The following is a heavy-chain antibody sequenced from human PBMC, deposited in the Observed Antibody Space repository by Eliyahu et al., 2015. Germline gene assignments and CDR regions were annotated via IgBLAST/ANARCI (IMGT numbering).Heavy chain of an antibody. CDR1: GFTFXSRG. V-gene: IGHV3-33*01. J-gene: IGHJ6*02. D-gene: IGHD6-19*01. CDR3: ARDLSRAVAGGGGYYGMDV. CDR2: IWDDGSNK. Sequence: QVQLVESGGGVXQPGRSLRLXCAASGFTFXSRGXPWVRQAPGKGVEWXAVIWDDGSNKYYADSVKGRFTISRDNSKNTLYLQMNSLRAEDTAVYYCARDLSRAVAGGGGYYGMDVWGQGTTVTVSS.